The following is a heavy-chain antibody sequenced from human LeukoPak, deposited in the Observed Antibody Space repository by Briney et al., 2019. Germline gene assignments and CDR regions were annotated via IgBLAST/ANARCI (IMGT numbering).Heavy chain of an antibody. CDR1: GYSISSGYY. D-gene: IGHD3-22*01. CDR2: IHTSGST. Sequence: SETLSLTCTVSGYSISSGYYWGWIRQPPGKGLEWIGRIHTSGSTNYNPSLKSRVTMSVDTSKNQFSLKLSPVTAADTAVYYCARDQYYYDSSGYYRFDYWGQGTLVTVSS. CDR3: ARDQYYYDSSGYYRFDY. V-gene: IGHV4-38-2*02. J-gene: IGHJ4*02.